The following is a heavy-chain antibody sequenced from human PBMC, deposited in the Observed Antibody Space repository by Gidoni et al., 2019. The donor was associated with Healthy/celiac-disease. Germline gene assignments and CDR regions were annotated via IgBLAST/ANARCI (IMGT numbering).Heavy chain of an antibody. CDR2: ISSSSSYI. J-gene: IGHJ4*02. Sequence: EVQLVESGGGLVKPGGALRRSCAASGFTVSSYSMNWVRQAPGKGLEWVSSISSSSSYIYYADSVKGRFTISRDNAKNSLYLQMNSLRAEDTAVYYCARDFVVGATVAFPGYWGQGTLVTVSS. CDR3: ARDFVVGATVAFPGY. V-gene: IGHV3-21*01. D-gene: IGHD1-26*01. CDR1: GFTVSSYS.